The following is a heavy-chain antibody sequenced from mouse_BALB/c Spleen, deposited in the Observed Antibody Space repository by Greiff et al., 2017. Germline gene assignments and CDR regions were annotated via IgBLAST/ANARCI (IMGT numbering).Heavy chain of an antibody. CDR1: GYTFTSYW. J-gene: IGHJ2*01. V-gene: IGHV1S22*01. CDR3: TRSRYDYDD. D-gene: IGHD2-4*01. Sequence: LKQPGSELVRPGASVKLSCKASGYTFTSYWMHWVKQRPGQGLEWIGNIYPGSGSTNYDEKFKSKATLTVDTSSSTAYMQLSSLTSEDSAVYYCTRSRYDYDDWGQGTTLTVSS. CDR2: IYPGSGST.